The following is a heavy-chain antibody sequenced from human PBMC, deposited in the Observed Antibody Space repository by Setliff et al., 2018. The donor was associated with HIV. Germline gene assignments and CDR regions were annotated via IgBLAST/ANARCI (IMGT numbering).Heavy chain of an antibody. CDR1: GYTFSDYY. CDR3: ARGGYCSSITCLIPYSYCYMDV. Sequence: ASVKVSCKASGYTFSDYYLHWVRQAPGQAIEWMGWINAGNGNTIYSQKFQGRVTITRDTSASTAYMELSSLRSEETAVYYCARGGYCSSITCLIPYSYCYMDVWGKGTTVTVSS. J-gene: IGHJ6*03. D-gene: IGHD2-2*01. CDR2: INAGNGNT. V-gene: IGHV1-3*01.